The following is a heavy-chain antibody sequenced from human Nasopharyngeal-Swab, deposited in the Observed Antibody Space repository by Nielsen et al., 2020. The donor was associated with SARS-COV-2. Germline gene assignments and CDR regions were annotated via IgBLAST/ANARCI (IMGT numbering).Heavy chain of an antibody. CDR1: GFTFSSYG. J-gene: IGHJ4*02. CDR2: IWYDGSNK. Sequence: GESLKISCAASGFTFSSYGMHWVRQAPGKGLEWVAVIWYDGSNKYYADSVKGRFTISRDNSKNTLYLQMNSLRAEDTAVYYCAKDGCGGDCYFDYWGQGTLVTVSS. D-gene: IGHD2-21*02. CDR3: AKDGCGGDCYFDY. V-gene: IGHV3-33*06.